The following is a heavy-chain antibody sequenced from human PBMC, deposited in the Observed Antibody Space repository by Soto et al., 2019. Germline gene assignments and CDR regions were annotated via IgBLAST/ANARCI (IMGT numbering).Heavy chain of an antibody. Sequence: QVQLVQSGAEVKKPGASVKVSCKASGYTFTSYGISWVRQAPGQGLEWMGWISAYNGNTKYAQKLQGRVTMTTDTSTSTGYMELRSLRSYYTAVYYCARDLKGVTGELCGRTHFYYYYYMDVWGKGPTVTVSS. J-gene: IGHJ6*03. CDR1: GYTFTSYG. V-gene: IGHV1-18*01. CDR3: ARDLKGVTGELCGRTHFYYYYYMDV. D-gene: IGHD7-27*01. CDR2: ISAYNGNT.